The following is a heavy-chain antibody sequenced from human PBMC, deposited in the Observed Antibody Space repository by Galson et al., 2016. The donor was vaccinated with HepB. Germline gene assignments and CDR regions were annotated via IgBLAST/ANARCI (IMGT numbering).Heavy chain of an antibody. CDR1: GFSVSTNY. CDR3: ARGRWGNYGLDI. D-gene: IGHD5-24*01. V-gene: IGHV3-33*08. CDR2: IWYDGSSK. J-gene: IGHJ6*02. Sequence: SLRLSCAVSGFSVSTNYMSWVRQAPGKGLEWVAVIWYDGSSKYYADSVKGRFTVSRDNSDNTLDLQMNSLRAEDTALYYCARGRWGNYGLDIWGHGATVTVSS.